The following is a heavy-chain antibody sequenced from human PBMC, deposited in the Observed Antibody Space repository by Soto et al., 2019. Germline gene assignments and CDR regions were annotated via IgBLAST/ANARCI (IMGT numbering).Heavy chain of an antibody. CDR2: IDPSDSQT. CDR3: ARQIYDSDTGPNFQYYFDS. J-gene: IGHJ4*02. CDR1: GYSFAGYW. D-gene: IGHD3-22*01. Sequence: GECLKISCKGSGYSFAGYWITWVRQKPGKGLEWMGRIDPSDSQTYYSPSFRGHVAISVTKSITTVFLQWSSLRASDTAMYYCARQIYDSDTGPNFQYYFDSWGQGTPVTVSS. V-gene: IGHV5-10-1*01.